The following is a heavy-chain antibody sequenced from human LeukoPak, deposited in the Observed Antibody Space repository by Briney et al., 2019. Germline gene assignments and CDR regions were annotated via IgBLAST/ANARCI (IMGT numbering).Heavy chain of an antibody. CDR1: GFTFDDYA. CDR2: ISWNSGSI. J-gene: IGHJ4*02. CDR3: AKGAQAGPYYYDSSSYYDY. D-gene: IGHD3-22*01. V-gene: IGHV3-9*01. Sequence: GGSLRLSCAASGFTFDDYAMHWVRQAPGKGLEWVSGISWNSGSIGYADSVKGRFTISRDNAKNSLYLQMNSLRAEDTALYYCAKGAQAGPYYYDSSSYYDYWGQGTLVTVSS.